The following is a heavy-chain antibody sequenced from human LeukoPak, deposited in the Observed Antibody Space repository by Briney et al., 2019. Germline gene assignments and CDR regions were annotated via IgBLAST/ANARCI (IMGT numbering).Heavy chain of an antibody. D-gene: IGHD6-19*01. V-gene: IGHV4-34*01. CDR3: ARGRSGRSGWYPNWLDP. CDR2: INHSGIN. J-gene: IGHJ5*02. Sequence: PSETLSLTCAFYGGSFSGYSLTWIRQPPGKGLEWIGEINHSGINHFNPSLKSRVTISADTSKNQFSLKLSSVTAADTAVYYCARGRSGRSGWYPNWLDPWSQGTLVTVSS. CDR1: GGSFSGYS.